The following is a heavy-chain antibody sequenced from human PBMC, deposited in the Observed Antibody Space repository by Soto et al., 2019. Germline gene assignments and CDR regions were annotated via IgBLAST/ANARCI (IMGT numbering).Heavy chain of an antibody. CDR3: AKGAYGSGSHIGVEYYYYGMDV. D-gene: IGHD3-10*01. V-gene: IGHV3-23*01. J-gene: IGHJ6*02. Sequence: LRLSCAASGFTFSSYAMSWVRQAPGKGLEWVSAISGSGASTYYADSVKGRFTISRDNSKNTLYLQMNSLRAEDTAVYYCAKGAYGSGSHIGVEYYYYGMDVWGQGTTVTAP. CDR2: ISGSGAST. CDR1: GFTFSSYA.